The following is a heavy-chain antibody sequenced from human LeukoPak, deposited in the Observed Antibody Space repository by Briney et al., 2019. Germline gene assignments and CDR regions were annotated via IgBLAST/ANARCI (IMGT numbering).Heavy chain of an antibody. CDR3: ASLGYCSGGSCYSHYYYYGMDV. J-gene: IGHJ6*02. D-gene: IGHD2-15*01. CDR1: GFTFSSYA. Sequence: GGSLRLSCAASGFTFSSYAMHWVRQAPGKGLEWGAVISYEGSNKYYADSVKGRFTISRDNSKNTLYLQMNSLRAEDTAVYYCASLGYCSGGSCYSHYYYYGMDVWGQGTTVTVSS. CDR2: ISYEGSNK. V-gene: IGHV3-30*01.